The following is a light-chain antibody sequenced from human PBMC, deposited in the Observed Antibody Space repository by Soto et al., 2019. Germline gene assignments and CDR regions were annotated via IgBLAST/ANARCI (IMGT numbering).Light chain of an antibody. Sequence: EIVLTQSPGTLSLSPGERATLSCRASQSVSSSYLAWYQQKPGQAPRLLIYGASSRATGIPDRFNGSGSGTDFTLTISRLEPEDVTVYYCQQYGSSPLTLDPGTKVDIK. J-gene: IGKJ3*01. CDR2: GAS. V-gene: IGKV3-20*01. CDR3: QQYGSSPLT. CDR1: QSVSSSY.